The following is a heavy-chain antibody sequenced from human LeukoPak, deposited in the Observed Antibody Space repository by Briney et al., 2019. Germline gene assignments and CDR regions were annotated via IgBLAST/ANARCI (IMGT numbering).Heavy chain of an antibody. Sequence: PSETLSLTCTVSGGSISSYYWSWIRQPPGKGLEWIGYIYYTGRTKYNPSLNSRVTISVDTSENQFSLKLSSVTAADTAVYYCARFAYCGSNCWYYFDYWGQGILVTVSS. J-gene: IGHJ4*02. CDR1: GGSISSYY. V-gene: IGHV4-59*08. D-gene: IGHD2-21*02. CDR2: IYYTGRT. CDR3: ARFAYCGSNCWYYFDY.